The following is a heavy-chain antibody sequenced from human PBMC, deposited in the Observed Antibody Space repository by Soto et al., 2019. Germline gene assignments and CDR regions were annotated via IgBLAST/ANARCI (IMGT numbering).Heavy chain of an antibody. J-gene: IGHJ6*02. CDR2: IIPIFGTA. V-gene: IGHV1-69*13. CDR1: GGTFSSYA. CDR3: ARDHIVVVTAIHDYYYGMDV. Sequence: RASVKVSCKASGGTFSSYAISWVRQAPGQGLEWMGGIIPIFGTANYAQKFQGRVTITADESTSTAYMELSSLRSEDTAVYYCARDHIVVVTAIHDYYYGMDVWGQGTTVTVSS. D-gene: IGHD2-21*02.